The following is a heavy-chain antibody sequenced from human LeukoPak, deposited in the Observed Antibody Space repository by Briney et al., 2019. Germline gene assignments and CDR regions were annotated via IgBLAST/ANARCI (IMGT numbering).Heavy chain of an antibody. CDR2: IYYSGST. D-gene: IGHD6-6*01. J-gene: IGHJ4*02. Sequence: SSETLSLTCTVSGGSISSYYWSWIRQPPGKGLEWIGYIYYSGSTNYNPSLKSRVTISVDTSENQFSLKLSSVTAADTAVYYCATYSSSSFDYWGQGTLVTVSS. CDR1: GGSISSYY. V-gene: IGHV4-59*12. CDR3: ATYSSSSFDY.